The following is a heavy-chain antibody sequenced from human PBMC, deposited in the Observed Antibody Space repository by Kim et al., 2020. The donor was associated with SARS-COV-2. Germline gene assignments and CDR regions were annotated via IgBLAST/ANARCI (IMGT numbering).Heavy chain of an antibody. CDR3: VHYYYDSSGYYYTGTDY. J-gene: IGHJ4*02. V-gene: IGHV5-10-1*01. CDR2: IDPSDSYT. Sequence: GESLKISCKGSGYSFTSYWISWVRQMPGKGLEWMGRIDPSDSYTNYSPSFQGHVTISADKSISTAYLQWSSLKASDTAMYYCVHYYYDSSGYYYTGTDYWGPGTLVTVSS. CDR1: GYSFTSYW. D-gene: IGHD3-22*01.